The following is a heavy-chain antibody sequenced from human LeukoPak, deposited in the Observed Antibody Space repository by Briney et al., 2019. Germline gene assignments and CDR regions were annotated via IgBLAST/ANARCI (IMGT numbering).Heavy chain of an antibody. CDR3: FLLGGTGTFDY. V-gene: IGHV4-39*01. CDR2: FFHTGST. D-gene: IGHD3-9*01. CDR1: GGSISSSSYF. Sequence: PSETLSLTCTVSGGSISSSSYFWGWIRQPPGKGLEWIGSFFHTGSTYYNPSLKSRVTISVDTSKNQFSLRLSSVTAADTAVYFCFLLGGTGTFDYWGQGTLVTVSS. J-gene: IGHJ4*02.